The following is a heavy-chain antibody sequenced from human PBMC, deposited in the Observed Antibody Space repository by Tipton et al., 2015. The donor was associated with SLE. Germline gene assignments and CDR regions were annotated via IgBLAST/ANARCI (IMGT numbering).Heavy chain of an antibody. CDR1: GFTFSSYG. D-gene: IGHD3-3*01. CDR3: AKGKRTIYDHDAFDM. CDR2: IRNGGGKSDGRT. J-gene: IGHJ3*02. V-gene: IGHV3-23*01. Sequence: GSLRLSCAPSGFTFSSYGMAWVRQPPGKGLEWVSTIRNGGGKSDGRTYYAESVRGRFTISRDSSKNTIYLQMNSLRGEDTARYYCAKGKRTIYDHDAFDMWGQGTVVTVSS.